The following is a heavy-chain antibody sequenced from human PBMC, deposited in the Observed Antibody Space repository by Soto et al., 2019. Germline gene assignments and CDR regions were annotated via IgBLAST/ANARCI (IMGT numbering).Heavy chain of an antibody. V-gene: IGHV2-5*02. Sequence: QITLKESRPTLVKPTQTLTLTCTFSAFSLSTSGVGVGWIRQPPGKALEWLTFIYWDDDKRYSPSLKSRLTITKDTSKNQVVLTMTNMDPVDTATYYCARIVAAGITYYFDSWGQGTLVTVSS. CDR2: IYWDDDK. CDR1: AFSLSTSGVG. CDR3: ARIVAAGITYYFDS. D-gene: IGHD2-21*01. J-gene: IGHJ4*02.